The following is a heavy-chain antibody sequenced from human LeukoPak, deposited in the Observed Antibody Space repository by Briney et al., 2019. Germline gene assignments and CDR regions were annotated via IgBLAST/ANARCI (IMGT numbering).Heavy chain of an antibody. V-gene: IGHV4-34*01. CDR3: ARGSDIVATIWGYFDY. D-gene: IGHD5-12*01. J-gene: IGHJ4*02. CDR1: GGSFSGYY. CDR2: INHSGST. Sequence: SETLSLTCAVYGGSFSGYYWSWIRQPPGKGLEWIGEINHSGSTNYNPSLKSRVTISVDTSKNQFSLKLSSVTAADTAVYYCARGSDIVATIWGYFDYWGQGTLVTVSS.